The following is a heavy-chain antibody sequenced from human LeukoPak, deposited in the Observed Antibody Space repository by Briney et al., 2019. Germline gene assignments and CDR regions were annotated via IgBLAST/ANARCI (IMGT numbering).Heavy chain of an antibody. J-gene: IGHJ4*02. CDR3: ARDPYYYDSSGYYGEGFDY. V-gene: IGHV3-7*01. CDR1: GFTFSIYW. D-gene: IGHD3-22*01. CDR2: TIQDESEK. Sequence: GGSLRLSCAASGFTFSIYWMGWVRQAPGKGLEWVANTIQDESEKYYVDSVKGRFTISRDNAKNSLYLQMNSLRAEDTAVYYCARDPYYYDSSGYYGEGFDYWGQGALFTVSS.